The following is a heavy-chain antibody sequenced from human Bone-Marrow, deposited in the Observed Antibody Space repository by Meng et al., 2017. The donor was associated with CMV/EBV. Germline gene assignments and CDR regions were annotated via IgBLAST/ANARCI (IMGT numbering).Heavy chain of an antibody. Sequence: GGSLRLSCAASGFTFSSYSMNWVRQAPGKGLEWVAFIRYDGSDKYYADSVKGRFTISRDNSKNTLYLQMNSLRAEDTAVYYCARGLMLYQVHYYDMDVWGQGTTVTVSS. J-gene: IGHJ6*01. CDR1: GFTFSSYS. V-gene: IGHV3-30*02. CDR3: ARGLMLYQVHYYDMDV. CDR2: IRYDGSDK. D-gene: IGHD2-8*01.